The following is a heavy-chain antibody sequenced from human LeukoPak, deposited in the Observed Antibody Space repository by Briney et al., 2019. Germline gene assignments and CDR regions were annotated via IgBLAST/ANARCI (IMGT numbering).Heavy chain of an antibody. CDR2: ISYDGSNK. J-gene: IGHJ6*02. CDR3: AKDLSPLRVVTPFYYGMDV. CDR1: GFTFSSYG. Sequence: GGSLRLSCAASGFTFSSYGMHWVRQAPGKGLEWVAVISYDGSNKYYADSVKGGFTISRDNSKNTLYLQMNSLRAEDTAVYYCAKDLSPLRVVTPFYYGMDVWGQGTTVTVSS. D-gene: IGHD4-23*01. V-gene: IGHV3-30*18.